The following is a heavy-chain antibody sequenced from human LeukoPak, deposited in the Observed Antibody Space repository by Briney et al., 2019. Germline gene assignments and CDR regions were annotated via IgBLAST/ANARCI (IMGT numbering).Heavy chain of an antibody. D-gene: IGHD4-17*01. V-gene: IGHV2-5*02. Sequence: VSGPTLVNPTQTLTLTCTFSGFSLSTSGVGVGWIRQPPGKALEWLALIYWDDDKLYSPSLKSRLTITKDTSKNQVVITMTNMDPVDTATYYCAHIKGYGDYVVFDYWGQGTLVTVSS. CDR2: IYWDDDK. CDR3: AHIKGYGDYVVFDY. CDR1: GFSLSTSGVG. J-gene: IGHJ4*02.